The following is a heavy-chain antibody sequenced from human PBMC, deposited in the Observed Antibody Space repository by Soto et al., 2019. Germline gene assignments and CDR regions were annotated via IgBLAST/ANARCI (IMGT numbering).Heavy chain of an antibody. CDR1: GYSFTSYW. Sequence: PGESLKISCKGSGYSFTSYWIGWVRQMPGKGLEWMGIIYPGDSDTRYSPSFQGQVTISADKSISTAYLQWSSLKASDTAMYYCARLLSGPVAGTSSDYWGQGTLVTVSS. V-gene: IGHV5-51*01. D-gene: IGHD6-19*01. CDR3: ARLLSGPVAGTSSDY. J-gene: IGHJ4*02. CDR2: IYPGDSDT.